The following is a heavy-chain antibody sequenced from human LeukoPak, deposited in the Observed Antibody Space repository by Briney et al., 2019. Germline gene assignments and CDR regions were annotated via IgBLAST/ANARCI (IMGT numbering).Heavy chain of an antibody. CDR2: IYYSGST. CDR1: GGSISNFY. D-gene: IGHD5-18*01. Sequence: SETLSLTCTVSGGSISNFYWTWIRQPPGKGLEWIGYIYYSGSTNYNPSLKSRVTISVDTSKNQFSLRLRSVTAADTALYYCARDVGTALVTGDSWGQGTLVTVSS. V-gene: IGHV4-59*01. CDR3: ARDVGTALVTGDS. J-gene: IGHJ4*02.